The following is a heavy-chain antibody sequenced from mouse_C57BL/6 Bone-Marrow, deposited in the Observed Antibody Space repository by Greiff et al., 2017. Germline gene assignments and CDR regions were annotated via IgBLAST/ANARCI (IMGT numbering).Heavy chain of an antibody. CDR2: INPNYGTT. Sequence: EVKLMESGPELVKPGASVKISCKASGYSFTDYNMNWVKQSNGKSLEWIGVINPNYGTTSYNQKFKGKATLTVDQSSSTAYMQLNSLTSEDSAVYSCASGYDYDYAMDYWGQGTSVTVSS. CDR1: GYSFTDYN. J-gene: IGHJ4*01. CDR3: ASGYDYDYAMDY. D-gene: IGHD2-4*01. V-gene: IGHV1-39*01.